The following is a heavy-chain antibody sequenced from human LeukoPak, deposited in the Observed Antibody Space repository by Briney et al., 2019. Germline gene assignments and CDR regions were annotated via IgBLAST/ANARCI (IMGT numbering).Heavy chain of an antibody. V-gene: IGHV3-23*01. J-gene: IGHJ4*02. CDR2: ISGSGGST. CDR1: GFTFSSYA. Sequence: PGGSLRLSCAASGFTFSSYAMSWVRQAPGKGLEWVSAISGSGGSTYYADSVKGRFTISRDNSRNTLYLQMNSLRAEDTAVYYCAKVRGQLLWFGPEFDYWGQGTLVTVSS. D-gene: IGHD3-10*01. CDR3: AKVRGQLLWFGPEFDY.